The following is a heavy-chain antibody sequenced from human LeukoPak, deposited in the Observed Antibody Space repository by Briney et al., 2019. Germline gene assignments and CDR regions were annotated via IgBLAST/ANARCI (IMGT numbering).Heavy chain of an antibody. CDR3: AREFNWDYYDT. D-gene: IGHD3-22*01. CDR2: TSSSSAYT. CDR1: GFIFSSYW. J-gene: IGHJ5*02. Sequence: GGSLRLSCVGSGFIFSSYWMSWVRQAPGKGLEWVSSTSSSSAYTFYAESGKGRFTISRDNAKNSLYLQMNSLRAEDTAVYYCAREFNWDYYDTWGQGTLVTVSS. V-gene: IGHV3-21*04.